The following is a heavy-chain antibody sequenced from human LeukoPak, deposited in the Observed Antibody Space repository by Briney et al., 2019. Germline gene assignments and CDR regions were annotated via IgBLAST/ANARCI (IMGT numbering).Heavy chain of an antibody. J-gene: IGHJ4*02. Sequence: PSETLSLTCAVYGGSFSGYYWSWIRQPPGKGLEWIGEINHSGSTNYNPSLKSRVTISLDTSKNHFSLKLSSVTAADTAVYYCARGIVPRPHDYWGQGTLVTVSS. V-gene: IGHV4-34*01. CDR2: INHSGST. CDR3: ARGIVPRPHDY. CDR1: GGSFSGYY. D-gene: IGHD2/OR15-2a*01.